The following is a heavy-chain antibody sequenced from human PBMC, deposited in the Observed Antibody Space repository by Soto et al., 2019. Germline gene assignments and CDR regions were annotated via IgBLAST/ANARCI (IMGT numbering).Heavy chain of an antibody. J-gene: IGHJ4*02. CDR3: AKDVDSWTGASYY. CDR1: GFTFSSNA. V-gene: IGHV3-23*01. Sequence: GALRLSCAASGFTFSSNAMTWVRQAPGKGLEWVSTISDDGGRTYHADSVKGRFTISRDNSKNTLYLQMNSLRAEDTAVYFCAKDVDSWTGASYYWGQGTQVTVSS. D-gene: IGHD1-26*01. CDR2: ISDDGGRT.